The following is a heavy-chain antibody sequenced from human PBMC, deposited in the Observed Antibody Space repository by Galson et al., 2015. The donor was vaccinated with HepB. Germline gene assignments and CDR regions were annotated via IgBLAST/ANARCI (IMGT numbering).Heavy chain of an antibody. J-gene: IGHJ4*02. CDR1: GGTFSSYA. V-gene: IGHV1-69*04. D-gene: IGHD4-23*01. CDR2: IIPILGIA. CDR3: ARGDVITRSSTTVVTPRTEDY. Sequence: SVKVSCKVSGGTFSSYAISWVRQAPGQGLEWMGRIIPILGIANYAQKFQGRVTITADKSTSTAYMELSSLRSEDTAVYYCARGDVITRSSTTVVTPRTEDYWGQGTLVTVSS.